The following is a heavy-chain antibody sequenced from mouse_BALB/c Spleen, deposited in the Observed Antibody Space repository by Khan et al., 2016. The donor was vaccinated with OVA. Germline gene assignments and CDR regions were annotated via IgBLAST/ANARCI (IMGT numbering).Heavy chain of an antibody. CDR3: ASGGYWYFDV. CDR2: INTYTGEP. V-gene: IGHV9-3-1*01. J-gene: IGHJ1*01. CDR1: GYTFTNYG. D-gene: IGHD1-1*02. Sequence: QIQLVQSGPELKKPGETVKISCKASGYTFTNYGMNWVKQAPGKGLKWMGWINTYTGEPTYADDFKGRFAFSLETSVSTAYLQINNLKHEDTATYFCASGGYWYFDVWGAGTTVTVSS.